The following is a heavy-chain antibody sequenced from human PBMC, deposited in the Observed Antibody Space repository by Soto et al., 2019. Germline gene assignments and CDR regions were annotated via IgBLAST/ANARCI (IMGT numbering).Heavy chain of an antibody. D-gene: IGHD3-22*01. V-gene: IGHV3-23*01. Sequence: PGGTLRLSSAASGFTFSSYAMSWVRQAPGKGLEWVSAISGSGGSTYYADSVKGRFTISRDNSKNTLYLQMNSLRAEDTAVYYCAKDNYYDRSGYYRGDYFDYWGQGT. J-gene: IGHJ4*02. CDR1: GFTFSSYA. CDR2: ISGSGGST. CDR3: AKDNYYDRSGYYRGDYFDY.